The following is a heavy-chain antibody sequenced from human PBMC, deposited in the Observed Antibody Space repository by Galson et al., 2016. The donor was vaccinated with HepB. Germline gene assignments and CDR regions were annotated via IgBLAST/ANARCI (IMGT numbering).Heavy chain of an antibody. V-gene: IGHV4-39*01. CDR3: ARLGSGIYERYFDC. J-gene: IGHJ4*02. CDR2: FSNSGST. Sequence: LSLTCTVSGDSISRGSYFWGWVRQTPGKGLEWIGSFSNSGSTYYNPALRSRVTISADTSMKRFSLNLNSVAAADTAVYYCARLGSGIYERYFDCWGQGTLVTVSS. D-gene: IGHD1-1*01. CDR1: GDSISRGSYF.